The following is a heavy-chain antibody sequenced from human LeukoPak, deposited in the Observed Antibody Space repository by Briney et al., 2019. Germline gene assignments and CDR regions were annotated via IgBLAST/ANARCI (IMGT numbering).Heavy chain of an antibody. CDR2: IMPIFGTG. D-gene: IGHD3-3*01. Sequence: SVKVSFKASGGTYTSYAISWVGQAPGHGVEGMGGIMPIFGTGNYAQKLQGRGMITTDESTSTAYMELSSLRSEDTAVYYCARRRYYDFWSGYYLSSSDSNWFDPSSQGPLVTVSS. CDR3: ARRRYYDFWSGYYLSSSDSNWFDP. V-gene: IGHV1-69*05. J-gene: IGHJ5*02. CDR1: GGTYTSYA.